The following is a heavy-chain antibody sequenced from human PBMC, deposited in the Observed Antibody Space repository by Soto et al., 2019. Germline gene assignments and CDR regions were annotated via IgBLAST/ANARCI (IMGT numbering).Heavy chain of an antibody. D-gene: IGHD3-3*01. Sequence: QVQLVESGGGVVQPGRSLRLSCAASGFTFSSYAMHWVRQAPGKGLEWVAVISYDDGSNKYYADSVKGRFTISRDNSKNTLYLQMNSLRAEDTAVYYCARAKNTIFVVDYWGQGTLVTVSS. V-gene: IGHV3-30-3*01. CDR2: ISYDDGSNK. CDR1: GFTFSSYA. J-gene: IGHJ4*02. CDR3: ARAKNTIFVVDY.